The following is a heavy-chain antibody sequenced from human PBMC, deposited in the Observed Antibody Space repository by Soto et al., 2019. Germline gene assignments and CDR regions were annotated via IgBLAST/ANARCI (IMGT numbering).Heavy chain of an antibody. CDR2: VFYSGAT. J-gene: IGHJ4*02. D-gene: IGHD3-10*01. CDR1: SGSLSGYY. Sequence: SETLSLTCSLYSGSLSGYYWNWIRQPPGKGLEWIGYVFYSGATNYSPSLKSRAAISMDTSKNQFSLSLTSVTAADTAVYYCARAGFSYGHLLFWGQGIRVTVSS. V-gene: IGHV4-34*11. CDR3: ARAGFSYGHLLF.